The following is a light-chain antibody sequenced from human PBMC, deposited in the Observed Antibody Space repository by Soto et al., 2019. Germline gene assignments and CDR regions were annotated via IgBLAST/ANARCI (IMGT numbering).Light chain of an antibody. V-gene: IGKV3-20*01. CDR2: GAF. Sequence: EIVLTQSPGTLSLSPGETATLSCRASQSVASNYLAWYQQKPGRAPRLLIYGAFNRATGIADRFSGSGSGTDFTXTISRLEPEDFAVYYCQQYGGSPYTFGQGTKLETK. CDR1: QSVASNY. CDR3: QQYGGSPYT. J-gene: IGKJ2*01.